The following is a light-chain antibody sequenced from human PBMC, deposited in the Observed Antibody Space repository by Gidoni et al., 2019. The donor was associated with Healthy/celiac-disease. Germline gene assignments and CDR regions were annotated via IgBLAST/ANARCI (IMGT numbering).Light chain of an antibody. CDR3: QQRSSWPPRFT. J-gene: IGKJ3*01. Sequence: EIVLTPSPAPLSLSPGERATLSCRASQSVSSYLSWYQQQPGQAPRLLIYDASTRATGIPARFSGSGSGTDFTLTISSREPQDFAVYYCQQRSSWPPRFTFGPGTKVDIK. CDR1: QSVSSY. V-gene: IGKV3-11*01. CDR2: DAS.